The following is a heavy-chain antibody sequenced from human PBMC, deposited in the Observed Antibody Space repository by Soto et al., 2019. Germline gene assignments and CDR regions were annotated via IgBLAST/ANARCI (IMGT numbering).Heavy chain of an antibody. J-gene: IGHJ5*02. CDR3: ARAPATMIRRLYNWFDP. CDR1: GDSISNYY. D-gene: IGHD3-10*01. Sequence: PSETLSLTCTVSGDSISNYYWSWIRQPPGKGLEWIGHIYYTGSANYNPSLKSRVTISVNRSKNQFSLNVTSVTAADTAVYYCARAPATMIRRLYNWFDPWGQGTLVNVSS. CDR2: IYYTGSA. V-gene: IGHV4-59*01.